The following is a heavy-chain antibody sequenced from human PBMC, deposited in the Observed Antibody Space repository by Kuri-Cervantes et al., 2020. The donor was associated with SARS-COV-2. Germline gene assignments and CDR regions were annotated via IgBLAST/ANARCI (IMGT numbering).Heavy chain of an antibody. J-gene: IGHJ5*02. D-gene: IGHD3-3*01. CDR2: ISGSGGST. CDR3: ARDGGVVIPWFDP. Sequence: GESLKISCAASGFTFSSYAMSWVRQAPGKGLEWVSAISGSGGSTYYADSVKGRFTISRDNAKNSLYLQMNSLRAEDTAVYYCARDGGVVIPWFDPWGQGTLVTVSS. CDR1: GFTFSSYA. V-gene: IGHV3-23*01.